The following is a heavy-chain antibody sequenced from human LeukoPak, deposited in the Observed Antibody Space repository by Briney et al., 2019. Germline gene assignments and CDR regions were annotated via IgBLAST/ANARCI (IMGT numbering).Heavy chain of an antibody. CDR1: GGSFSGYY. CDR2: INHSGST. CDR3: ARASVRAQDY. V-gene: IGHV4-34*01. Sequence: SETLSLTCAVYGGSFSGYYWSWIRQPPGKGLEWIGEINHSGSTNYNPSLKSRVIISVDTSKNQFSLKLSSVTAADTAVYYCARASVRAQDYWGQGTLVTVSS. J-gene: IGHJ4*02. D-gene: IGHD5/OR15-5a*01.